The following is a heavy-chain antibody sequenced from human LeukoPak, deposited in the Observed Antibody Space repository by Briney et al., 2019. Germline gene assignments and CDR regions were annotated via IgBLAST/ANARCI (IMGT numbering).Heavy chain of an antibody. J-gene: IGHJ4*02. CDR2: IIPILGIA. D-gene: IGHD4/OR15-4a*01. CDR3: ARDGASEALDY. V-gene: IGHV1-69*04. CDR1: GGTFSSYA. Sequence: SVKVSCKASGGTFSSYAISWVRQAPGQGLEWMGRIIPILGIANYAQKFQGRVTITRDTSASTAYMELSSLRSEDTAVYYCARDGASEALDYWGQGTLVTVSS.